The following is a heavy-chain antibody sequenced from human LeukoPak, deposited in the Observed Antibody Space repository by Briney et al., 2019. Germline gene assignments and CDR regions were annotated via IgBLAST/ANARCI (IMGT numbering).Heavy chain of an antibody. J-gene: IGHJ5*02. CDR3: ATGGSGWYDWFDP. CDR2: FDPEDGVT. V-gene: IGHV1-24*01. D-gene: IGHD6-19*01. CDR1: GYTLTELP. Sequence: SVKVSCKVSGYTLTELPMHWVRQAPGKGLEWMGGFDPEDGVTIYAQKFQGRVTMTEDTSTDTAYMELSSLRSEDTAVYYCATGGSGWYDWFDPWGQGTLVTVSS.